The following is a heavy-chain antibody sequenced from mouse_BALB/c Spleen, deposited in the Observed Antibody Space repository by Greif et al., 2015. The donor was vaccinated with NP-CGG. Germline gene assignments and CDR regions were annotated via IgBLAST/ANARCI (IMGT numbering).Heavy chain of an antibody. CDR3: VRKRYGNWYFDV. V-gene: IGHV1-18*01. CDR2: INPNNGGT. Sequence: VQLKESGPELVKPGASVKISCKTSGYTFTEYTLHWVKQSHGKSLEWIGGINPNNGGTIYNQKFKDKATLTGDRSSSTANMELRSLTSEDSAVYYCVRKRYGNWYFDVWGAGTTVTVSS. J-gene: IGHJ1*01. D-gene: IGHD2-1*01. CDR1: GYTFTEYT.